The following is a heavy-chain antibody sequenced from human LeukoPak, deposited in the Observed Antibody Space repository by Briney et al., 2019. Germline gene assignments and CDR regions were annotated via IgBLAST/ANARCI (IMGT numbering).Heavy chain of an antibody. J-gene: IGHJ4*02. Sequence: ASVKVSCKASGGTFSSYGICWVRQAPGQGLEWMGGIIPIFGTANYAQKFQGRVTINTDESTSTAYMELSSLRSEDTAVYYCAILSTTGYWGQGTLVTVSS. CDR3: AILSTTGY. CDR1: GGTFSSYG. V-gene: IGHV1-69*05. CDR2: IIPIFGTA. D-gene: IGHD2/OR15-2a*01.